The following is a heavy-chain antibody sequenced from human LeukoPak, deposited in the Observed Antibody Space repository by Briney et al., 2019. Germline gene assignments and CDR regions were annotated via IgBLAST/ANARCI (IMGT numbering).Heavy chain of an antibody. CDR2: ISTYNGNT. V-gene: IGHV1-18*01. D-gene: IGHD5-18*01. J-gene: IGHJ4*02. CDR3: ARVDTAMEQLFDY. CDR1: GYTFTSYG. Sequence: ASVKVSCTASGYTFTSYGINWVRQAPGQGLEWMGWISTYNGNTNYTQKLQGRVTMTTDTSTSTAYMELRSLRSDDTAMYYCARVDTAMEQLFDYWGQGTLVTVSS.